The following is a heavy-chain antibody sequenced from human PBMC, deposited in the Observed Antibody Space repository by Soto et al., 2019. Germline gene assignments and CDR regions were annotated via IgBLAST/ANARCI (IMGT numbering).Heavy chain of an antibody. CDR1: GYTLTSYG. CDR3: VRDLSDSRGRYFDY. Sequence: QVQLVQSGAEVKKPGASVKVSCKASGYTLTSYGISWVRQAPGQGLEWMGWISAYKGNTNYAQKLQGTVTMTTATSTSTAYMELRSLLSNDTAVYYDVRDLSDSRGRYFDYWGQGTLMTVST. J-gene: IGHJ4*02. CDR2: ISAYKGNT. D-gene: IGHD3-16*01. V-gene: IGHV1-18*01.